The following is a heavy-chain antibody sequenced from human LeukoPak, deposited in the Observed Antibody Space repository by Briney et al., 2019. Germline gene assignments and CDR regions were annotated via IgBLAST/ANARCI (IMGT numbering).Heavy chain of an antibody. J-gene: IGHJ4*02. CDR3: ARLYSSSPDY. V-gene: IGHV3-48*03. Sequence: GGSLRLSCAASGFTFGNYEMNWVRQAPGKGLEWVSYISSSGSTIYYAGSVKGRFTISRDNAKKSLYLQMNSLRAEDTAVYYCARLYSSSPDYWGQGTLVTVSS. CDR1: GFTFGNYE. D-gene: IGHD6-6*01. CDR2: ISSSGSTI.